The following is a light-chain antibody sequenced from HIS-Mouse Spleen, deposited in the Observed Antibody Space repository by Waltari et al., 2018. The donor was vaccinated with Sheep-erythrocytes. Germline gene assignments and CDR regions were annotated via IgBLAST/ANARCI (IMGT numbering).Light chain of an antibody. Sequence: SYELTQPPSVSVSPGQTASIPCSGYKLGEKYACWYPQKPGQSPVLVIYQDSKRPSGIPERFSGSNSGNTATLTISGTQAMDEADYYCQAWDSSTAVVFGGGTKLTVL. CDR2: QDS. CDR1: KLGEKY. J-gene: IGLJ2*01. CDR3: QAWDSSTAVV. V-gene: IGLV3-1*01.